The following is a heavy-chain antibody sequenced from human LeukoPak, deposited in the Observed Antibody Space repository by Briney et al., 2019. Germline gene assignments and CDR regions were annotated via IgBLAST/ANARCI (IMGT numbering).Heavy chain of an antibody. J-gene: IGHJ4*02. D-gene: IGHD3-10*01. Sequence: MASETLSLTCAVYGGSFSGYYWSWIRQPPGKGLEWIGEINHSGSTNYNPSLKSRVTISVDTSKNQFSLKLSSVTAADTAVYYCARSLAYGSGRKRMAVKGYFDYWGQGTLVTVSS. CDR2: INHSGST. CDR3: ARSLAYGSGRKRMAVKGYFDY. CDR1: GGSFSGYY. V-gene: IGHV4-34*01.